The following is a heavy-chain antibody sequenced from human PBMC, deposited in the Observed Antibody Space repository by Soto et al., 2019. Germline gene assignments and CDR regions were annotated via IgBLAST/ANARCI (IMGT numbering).Heavy chain of an antibody. CDR1: GFTFSSYS. V-gene: IGHV3-21*01. CDR2: ISSSSSYI. CDR3: ARDGFVVVPAATSWGGLSPMDV. Sequence: GGSLRLSCAASGFTFSSYSMNWVRQAPGKGLEWVSSISSSSSYIYYADSVKGRFTISRDNAKNSLYLQMNSLRAEDMAVYYCARDGFVVVPAATSWGGLSPMDVWGKGTTVTVSS. J-gene: IGHJ6*03. D-gene: IGHD2-2*01.